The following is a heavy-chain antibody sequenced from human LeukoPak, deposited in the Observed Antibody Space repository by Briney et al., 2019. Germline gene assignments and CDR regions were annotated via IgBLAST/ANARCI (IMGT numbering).Heavy chain of an antibody. CDR3: ARDRGCSSTSCYADNWFDP. CDR2: ISSSGSTI. V-gene: IGHV3-48*03. CDR1: GIPNSSYE. J-gene: IGHJ5*02. Sequence: GGSLRLSCAASGIPNSSYEMNWVRQAPGKGLEWVSYISSSGSTIYYADSVKGRFTISRDNAKNSLYLQMNSLRAEDTAVYYCARDRGCSSTSCYADNWFDPWGQGTLVTVSS. D-gene: IGHD2-2*01.